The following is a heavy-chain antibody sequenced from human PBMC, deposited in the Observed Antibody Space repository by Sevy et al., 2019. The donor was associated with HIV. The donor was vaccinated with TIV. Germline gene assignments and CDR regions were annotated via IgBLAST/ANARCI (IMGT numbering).Heavy chain of an antibody. CDR1: GFTFSSYD. CDR3: ARDRSAAADPFDY. D-gene: IGHD6-13*01. V-gene: IGHV3-48*01. CDR2: ISSSSSTI. Sequence: GGSLRLSCTASGFTFSSYDMNWVRQAPGKGLEWVSYISSSSSTIYYADSVKGRFTISRDNAKNSLYLQMNSLRAEDTAVYYCARDRSAAADPFDYWGQGTLVTVSS. J-gene: IGHJ4*02.